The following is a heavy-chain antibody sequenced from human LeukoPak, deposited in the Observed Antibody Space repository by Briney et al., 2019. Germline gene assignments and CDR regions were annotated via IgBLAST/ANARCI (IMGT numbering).Heavy chain of an antibody. Sequence: GGSLRLSCAASGFTFSDYAMHWVRQAPGKGLEWVAVISYDGRNKYYADSVKGRFTISRDNSKNTLFLQMNSLRAEDTAVYSFAREHIATSGNNWFDPWGQGTLVTVSS. V-gene: IGHV3-30*04. D-gene: IGHD6-13*01. CDR1: GFTFSDYA. J-gene: IGHJ5*02. CDR3: AREHIATSGNNWFDP. CDR2: ISYDGRNK.